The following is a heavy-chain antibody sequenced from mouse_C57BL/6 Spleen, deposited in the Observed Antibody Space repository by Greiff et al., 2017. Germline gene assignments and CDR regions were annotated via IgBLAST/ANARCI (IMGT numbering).Heavy chain of an antibody. J-gene: IGHJ2*01. CDR1: GFTFSSYG. Sequence: DVQLQESGGDLVKPGGSLKLSCAASGFTFSSYGMSWVRQTPDKRLEWVATISSGGSYTYYPDSVKGRFTISRDNAKNTLYLQMRSLKSEDTAMYYCARYGSSLDYWGQGTTLTVSS. V-gene: IGHV5-6*01. CDR2: ISSGGSYT. CDR3: ARYGSSLDY. D-gene: IGHD1-1*01.